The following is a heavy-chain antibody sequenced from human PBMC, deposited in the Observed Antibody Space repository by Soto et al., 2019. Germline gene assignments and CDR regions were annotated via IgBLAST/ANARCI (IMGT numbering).Heavy chain of an antibody. V-gene: IGHV1-18*01. Sequence: GASVKVSCKASGYTFTSYGISWVRQAPGQGLEWMGWISAYNGNTKYAQKFQGRVTMTTDTSTTTAYMELRSLRSDDTAVYYCARVGSYGSGSYYNGHEFDPWGQGTLVTVSS. J-gene: IGHJ5*02. D-gene: IGHD3-10*01. CDR3: ARVGSYGSGSYYNGHEFDP. CDR2: ISAYNGNT. CDR1: GYTFTSYG.